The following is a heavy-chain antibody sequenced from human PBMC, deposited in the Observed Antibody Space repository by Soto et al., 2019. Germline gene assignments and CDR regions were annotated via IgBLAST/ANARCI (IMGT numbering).Heavy chain of an antibody. CDR3: TTESGPCTSTICSVGQ. V-gene: IGHV3-15*01. J-gene: IGHJ4*02. Sequence: EVQLVESGGGLVKPGGSLRLSCAASGFTFSSAWMSWVRQAPGKGLEWVGRIQSTADGGTTGYAAPVQTRFTISRDDSKNTLYLQMNSLKTEDTAVYYCTTESGPCTSTICSVGQWGQGTLVTVSS. CDR2: IQSTADGGTT. D-gene: IGHD2-2*01. CDR1: GFTFSSAW.